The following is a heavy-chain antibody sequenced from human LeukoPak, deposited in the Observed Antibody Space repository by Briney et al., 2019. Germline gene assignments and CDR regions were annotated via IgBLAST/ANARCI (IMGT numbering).Heavy chain of an antibody. D-gene: IGHD3-9*01. CDR2: ISYDGSNK. Sequence: GGSLRLSCAASGFTFSSYGMHWVRQAPGKGLEWVAVISYDGSNKYYADSVKGRFTISRDNSKNTLYLQMNSLRAEDTAVYYCAKDEHHDILTGPTYGYGMDVWGKGTTVTVSS. CDR3: AKDEHHDILTGPTYGYGMDV. CDR1: GFTFSSYG. J-gene: IGHJ6*04. V-gene: IGHV3-30*18.